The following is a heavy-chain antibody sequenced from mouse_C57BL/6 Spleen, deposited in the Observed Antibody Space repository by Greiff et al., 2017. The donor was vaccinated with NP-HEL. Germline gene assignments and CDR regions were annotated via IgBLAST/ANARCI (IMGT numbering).Heavy chain of an antibody. D-gene: IGHD1-1*01. Sequence: VQLKESGGGLVQPGGSLKLSCAASGFTFSDYYMYWVRQTPEKRLEWVAYISNGGGSTYYPDTVKGRFPISSDNAKNTLYLQMSRLKSEDTAMYYCATHYYGSSFYVWGTGTTVTVSS. J-gene: IGHJ1*03. CDR2: ISNGGGST. CDR1: GFTFSDYY. V-gene: IGHV5-12*01. CDR3: ATHYYGSSFYV.